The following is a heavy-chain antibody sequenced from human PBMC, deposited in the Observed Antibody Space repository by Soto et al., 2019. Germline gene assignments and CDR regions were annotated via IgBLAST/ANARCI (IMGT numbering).Heavy chain of an antibody. CDR1: GGSVSSGSYY. Sequence: PSETLSLTCTVSGGSVSSGSYYWSWIRQPPGKGLEWIGYIYYSGSTNYNPSLKSRVTISVDTSKNQFSLKLSSVTAADTAVYYCARDLRGFSGMDVWGQGTTVTVSS. CDR2: IYYSGST. V-gene: IGHV4-61*01. J-gene: IGHJ6*02. CDR3: ARDLRGFSGMDV.